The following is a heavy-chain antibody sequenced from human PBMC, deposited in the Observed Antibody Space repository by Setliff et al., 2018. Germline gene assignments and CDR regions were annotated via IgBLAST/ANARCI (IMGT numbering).Heavy chain of an antibody. Sequence: ASVKVSCKASGYSFTNYAMNWVRQAPGQGLEWMGWINTNTGFPTYAQGFTGRFVFSLDTSVSTAYLQISSVKAEDTAVYYCARGYCSGGSCADFDYWGQGTLVTVSS. CDR1: GYSFTNYA. CDR2: INTNTGFP. J-gene: IGHJ4*02. CDR3: ARGYCSGGSCADFDY. V-gene: IGHV7-4-1*02. D-gene: IGHD2-15*01.